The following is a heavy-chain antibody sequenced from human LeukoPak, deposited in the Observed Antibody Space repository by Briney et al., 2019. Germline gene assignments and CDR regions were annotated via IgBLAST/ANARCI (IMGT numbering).Heavy chain of an antibody. CDR1: GYTFTGYY. D-gene: IGHD5-24*01. J-gene: IGHJ4*02. CDR2: INPNSGGT. CDR3: ARGGRLREMASTYYFDY. Sequence: ALVKVSCKASGYTFTGYYMHWVRQAPGQRLEWMGWINPNSGGTNYAQKFQGRVTMTRDTSISTAYMELSRLRSDDTAVYYCARGGRLREMASTYYFDYWGQGTLVTVSS. V-gene: IGHV1-2*02.